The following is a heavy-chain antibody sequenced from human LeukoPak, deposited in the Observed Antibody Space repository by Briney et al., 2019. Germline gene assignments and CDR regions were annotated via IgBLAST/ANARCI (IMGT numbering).Heavy chain of an antibody. CDR1: GGSISSGGYY. Sequence: SETLSLTCTVSGGSISSGGYYWSWIRQHPGKGLEWIGYIYYSGSTNYNPSLKSRVTISVDTSKNQFSLKLSSVTAADTAVYYCARRRSYQKGEYYLGHYFDYWGQGTLVTVSS. CDR3: ARRRSYQKGEYYLGHYFDY. D-gene: IGHD1-26*01. V-gene: IGHV4-61*08. J-gene: IGHJ4*02. CDR2: IYYSGST.